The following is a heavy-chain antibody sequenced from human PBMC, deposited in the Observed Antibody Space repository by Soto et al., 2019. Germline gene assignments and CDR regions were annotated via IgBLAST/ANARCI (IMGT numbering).Heavy chain of an antibody. CDR1: GGTFSSYT. D-gene: IGHD2-2*01. J-gene: IGHJ6*03. CDR3: ARGPFCSSTSCYAGYYYYYYMDV. CDR2: IIPILGIA. Sequence: SVKVSCKASGGTFSSYTISWVRQAPGQGLEWMGRIIPILGIANYAQKFQGRVTITADKSTSTAYMELSSLRSEDTAVYYCARGPFCSSTSCYAGYYYYYYMDVWGKGTTVTVSS. V-gene: IGHV1-69*02.